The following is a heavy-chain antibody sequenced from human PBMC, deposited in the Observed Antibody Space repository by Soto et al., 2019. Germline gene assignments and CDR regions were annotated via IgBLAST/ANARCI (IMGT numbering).Heavy chain of an antibody. CDR1: SSSSSGYF. V-gene: IGHV4-59*01. CDR2: AHHSGNT. J-gene: IGHJ2*01. D-gene: IGHD4-17*01. Sequence: PSETLSLTCTVSSSSSSGYFWSWIRQPPGKGLEWIGSAHHSGNTNYNPSLQSRVAISLDTSRNLLSLKMTSVTAADTALYYCARAVLDYGQIGGYFDLWARGTLVTVS. CDR3: ARAVLDYGQIGGYFDL.